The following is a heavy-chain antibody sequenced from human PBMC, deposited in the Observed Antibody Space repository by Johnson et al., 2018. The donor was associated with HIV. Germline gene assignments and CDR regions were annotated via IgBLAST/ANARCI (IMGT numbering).Heavy chain of an antibody. CDR1: GFTFSSYA. D-gene: IGHD1-26*01. J-gene: IGHJ3*02. CDR2: IYSGGST. V-gene: IGHV3-NL1*01. Sequence: QVQLVESGGGVVQPGRSLRLSCAASGFTFSSYAMHWVRQAPGKGLEWVSVIYSGGSTYYADSVKGRFTISRDNAKNSLYLQMNSLRAEDTAVYYCASLSGSGSYSGASAFDIWGQGTMVTVSS. CDR3: ASLSGSGSYSGASAFDI.